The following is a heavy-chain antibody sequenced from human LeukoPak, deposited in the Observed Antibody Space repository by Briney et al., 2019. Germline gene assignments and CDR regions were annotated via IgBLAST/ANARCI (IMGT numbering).Heavy chain of an antibody. CDR3: ARGDPPPMEHLEWLTLDY. V-gene: IGHV3-30-3*01. D-gene: IGHD3-3*01. J-gene: IGHJ4*02. CDR2: ISYDGSNK. Sequence: GGSLRLSCAASGFTFSSYAMHWVRQAPGKGLEWVAVISYDGSNKYYADSVKGRFTISRDNSKNTLYLQMNSLRAEDTAVYYCARGDPPPMEHLEWLTLDYWGQGTLVTVSS. CDR1: GFTFSSYA.